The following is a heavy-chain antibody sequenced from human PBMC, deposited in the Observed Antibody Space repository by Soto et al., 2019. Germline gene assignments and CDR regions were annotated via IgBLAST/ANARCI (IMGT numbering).Heavy chain of an antibody. D-gene: IGHD6-13*01. Sequence: GGSLRLSCAASGFTFSSYEMNWVRQAPGKGLEWVSYISSSGSTIYYADSVKGRFTISRDNAKNSLYLQMNSLRAEDTAVYYCARDLRVAAKGWYFDLWGRGTLVTVSS. CDR3: ARDLRVAAKGWYFDL. CDR1: GFTFSSYE. CDR2: ISSSGSTI. V-gene: IGHV3-48*03. J-gene: IGHJ2*01.